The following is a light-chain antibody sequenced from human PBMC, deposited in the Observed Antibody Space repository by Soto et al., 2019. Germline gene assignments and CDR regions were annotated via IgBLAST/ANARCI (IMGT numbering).Light chain of an antibody. V-gene: IGKV4-1*01. CDR1: QSVLYTSKNRNS. Sequence: DIVMTQSPDSLAVSLGERATINCKSSQSVLYTSKNRNSLGWYQQKPGQPPKLLIYWASTRESGVPDRFSGSGSGTDFTLTISSLQAEDVAVYYCQQYYNSPFTFGPGTRVDIK. CDR2: WAS. CDR3: QQYYNSPFT. J-gene: IGKJ3*01.